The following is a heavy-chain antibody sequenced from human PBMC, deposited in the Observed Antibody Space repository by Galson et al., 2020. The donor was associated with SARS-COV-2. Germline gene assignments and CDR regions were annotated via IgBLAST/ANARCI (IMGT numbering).Heavy chain of an antibody. CDR1: GGSISSSSYY. J-gene: IGHJ6*02. CDR2: IYYSGST. CDR3: ARDHELRYFDWSYYYYGMDV. Sequence: ASETLSLTCTVSGGSISSSSYYWGWIRQPPGKGREWIGSIYYSGSTYYNPSLKSRVTISVDTSKNQFSLKLSSVTAADTAVYYCARDHELRYFDWSYYYYGMDVWGQGTTVTVSS. D-gene: IGHD3-9*01. V-gene: IGHV4-39*07.